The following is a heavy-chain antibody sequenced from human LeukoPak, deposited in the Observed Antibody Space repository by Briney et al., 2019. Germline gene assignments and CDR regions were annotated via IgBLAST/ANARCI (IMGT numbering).Heavy chain of an antibody. V-gene: IGHV3-23*01. CDR3: ANQGVVVPAPIRGVFDI. Sequence: GGSLRLSCAASGFTFSSYAMGWVRQAPGKGLEWVSALSESGTIIYYADSVKGRFTISRDNSKNTLYLQMNSLRADDTAVYYCANQGVVVPAPIRGVFDIWGKGKMVTVSS. J-gene: IGHJ3*02. CDR2: LSESGTII. CDR1: GFTFSSYA. D-gene: IGHD2-2*01.